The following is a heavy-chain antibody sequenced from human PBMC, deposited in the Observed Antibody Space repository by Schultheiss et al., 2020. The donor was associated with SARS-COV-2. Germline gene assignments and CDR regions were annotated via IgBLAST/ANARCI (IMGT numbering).Heavy chain of an antibody. CDR2: ISWNSGSI. CDR3: ASDTAMARVWAFDI. Sequence: GGSLRLSCAASGFTFDDYAMHWVRQAPGKGLEWVSGISWNSGSIGYADSVKGRFTISRDNAKNSLYLQMNSLRAEDTALYYCASDTAMARVWAFDIWGQGTMVTVSS. J-gene: IGHJ3*02. D-gene: IGHD5-18*01. V-gene: IGHV3-9*01. CDR1: GFTFDDYA.